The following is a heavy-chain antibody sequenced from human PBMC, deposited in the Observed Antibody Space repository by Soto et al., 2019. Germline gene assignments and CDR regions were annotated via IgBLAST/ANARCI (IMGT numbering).Heavy chain of an antibody. CDR3: ARDLGSPPYAPAGYFDY. Sequence: SQTLSLTCAISGDSVSSNSAAWNWIRQSPSRGLEWLGRTYYRSKWYNDYAVSVKSRITINPDTSKIQFSLQLNSVTPEDTAVYYCARDLGSPPYAPAGYFDYWGQGTLVTVST. J-gene: IGHJ4*02. CDR2: TYYRSKWYN. D-gene: IGHD6-13*01. V-gene: IGHV6-1*01. CDR1: GDSVSSNSAA.